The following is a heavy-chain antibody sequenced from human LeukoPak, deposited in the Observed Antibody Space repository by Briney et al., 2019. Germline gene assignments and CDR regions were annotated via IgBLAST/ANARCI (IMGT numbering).Heavy chain of an antibody. J-gene: IGHJ6*02. D-gene: IGHD2-2*02. V-gene: IGHV3-11*01. Sequence: GGSLRLSCAASGFTFSDYYVSWIRQAPGKGLEWVSYISSSGSTIYYADSVKGRFTISRDNAKNSLYLQMNSLRAEDTAVYYCARDCSSTSCYTYYYYGMDVWGQGTTVTVSS. CDR2: ISSSGSTI. CDR1: GFTFSDYY. CDR3: ARDCSSTSCYTYYYYGMDV.